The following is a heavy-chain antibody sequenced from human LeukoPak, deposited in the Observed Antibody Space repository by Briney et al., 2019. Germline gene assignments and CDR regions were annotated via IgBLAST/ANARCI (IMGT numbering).Heavy chain of an antibody. CDR2: ISYDGSNK. CDR3: AKKYSSGWYTSYYYYYYMDV. D-gene: IGHD6-19*01. CDR1: GFTFSSYG. J-gene: IGHJ6*03. V-gene: IGHV3-30*18. Sequence: GSLRLSCAASGFTFSSYGMHWVRQAPGKGLEWVAVISYDGSNKYYADSVKGRFTISRDNSKNTLYLQMNSLRAEDTAVYYCAKKYSSGWYTSYYYYYYMDVWGKGTTVTVSS.